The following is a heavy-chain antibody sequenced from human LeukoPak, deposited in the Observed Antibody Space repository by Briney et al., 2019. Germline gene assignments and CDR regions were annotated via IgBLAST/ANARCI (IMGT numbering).Heavy chain of an antibody. J-gene: IGHJ6*02. CDR2: IYHSGST. CDR3: ARENGDYDHYYYYGMDV. V-gene: IGHV4-34*01. D-gene: IGHD4-17*01. Sequence: SETLSLICTVSGGSIRGYYCNWLRQPPGKGLEWIGEIYHSGSTNYNPSLKSRVTISVDKSKNQFSLKLSSVTAADTAVYYCARENGDYDHYYYYGMDVWGQGTTVTVSS. CDR1: GGSIRGYY.